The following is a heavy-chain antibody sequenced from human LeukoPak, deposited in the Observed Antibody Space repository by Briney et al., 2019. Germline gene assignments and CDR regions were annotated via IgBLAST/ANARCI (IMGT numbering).Heavy chain of an antibody. CDR2: INPNSGDT. J-gene: IGHJ4*02. D-gene: IGHD1-26*01. CDR3: ARQDSGWGVYFDY. CDR1: GYSVTGYY. Sequence: ASVTVSCKASGYSVTGYYLHWVRQAPGQGLEWMGWINPNSGDTNYTQKFQGRVTMTRDTSISTAYMELSRLRADDTAVFYCARQDSGWGVYFDYWGQGTLVTVSS. V-gene: IGHV1-2*02.